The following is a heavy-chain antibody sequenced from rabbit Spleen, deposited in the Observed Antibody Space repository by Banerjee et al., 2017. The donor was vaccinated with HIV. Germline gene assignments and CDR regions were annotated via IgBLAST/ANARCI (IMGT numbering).Heavy chain of an antibody. CDR2: IYTGSTGST. J-gene: IGHJ4*01. CDR1: GIDFSNSYY. Sequence: QSLEESGGGLVQPEGSLTLTCTASGIDFSNSYYMCWVRQAPGKGLEWIGCIYTGSTGSTYYASWAKGRFTISKTSSTTVTLQMTSLTAADTATYFCARGVKFDFWGLWGPGTLVTVS. D-gene: IGHD3-1*01. CDR3: ARGVKFDFWGL. V-gene: IGHV1S40*01.